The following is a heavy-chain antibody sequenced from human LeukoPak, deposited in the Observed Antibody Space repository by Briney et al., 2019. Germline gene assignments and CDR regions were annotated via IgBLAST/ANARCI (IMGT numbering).Heavy chain of an antibody. CDR1: GGSISSSSYY. V-gene: IGHV4-39*07. J-gene: IGHJ3*02. CDR2: IYYSGST. D-gene: IGHD3-22*01. Sequence: SETLSLTCTVSGGSISSSSYYWGWIRQPPGKGLEWIGSIYYSGSTYYNPSLKSRVTISVDTSKNQFSLKLSSVTAADTAVYYCAGLGAMIVVVEGAFDIWGQGTMVTVSS. CDR3: AGLGAMIVVVEGAFDI.